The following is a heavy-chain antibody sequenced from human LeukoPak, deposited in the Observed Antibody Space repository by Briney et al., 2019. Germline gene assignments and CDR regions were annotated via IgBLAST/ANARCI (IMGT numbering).Heavy chain of an antibody. J-gene: IGHJ4*02. CDR1: GFTFSSYA. D-gene: IGHD3-10*01. CDR3: AKGLTMVRGVIPADY. Sequence: PGGSLRLSCAASGFTFSSYAMSWVRQAPGKGLEWVSAISDSGGSTYYADSMKGRFTISRDNSKNTLYLQMNSLRAEDTAVYYCAKGLTMVRGVIPADYWGQGTLVTVSS. CDR2: ISDSGGST. V-gene: IGHV3-23*01.